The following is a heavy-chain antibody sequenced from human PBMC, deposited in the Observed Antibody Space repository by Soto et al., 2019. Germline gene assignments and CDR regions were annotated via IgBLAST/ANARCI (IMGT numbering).Heavy chain of an antibody. J-gene: IGHJ4*02. Sequence: PGGSLRLSCAASGFTFSSYGMHWVRQAPGKGLEWVAVISYDGGNKYYADSVKGRFTISRDNSKNTLYLQMNSLRAEDTAVYYCAKDLIYCSGGSCRDYWGQGTLVTVSS. CDR3: AKDLIYCSGGSCRDY. D-gene: IGHD2-15*01. V-gene: IGHV3-30*18. CDR1: GFTFSSYG. CDR2: ISYDGGNK.